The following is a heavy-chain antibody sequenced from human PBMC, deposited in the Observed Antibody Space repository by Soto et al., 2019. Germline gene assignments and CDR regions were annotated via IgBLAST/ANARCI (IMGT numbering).Heavy chain of an antibody. Sequence: PSERLSLTCAVSGGSISSGGYSWSWIRQPPGKGLEWIGYMYHSGSTYYNPSLKSRVTISIDRSKNQFSLRLSSVTAADTAVYYCARGGAYFDYWGQGTLVTVSS. CDR2: MYHSGST. CDR3: ARGGAYFDY. V-gene: IGHV4-30-2*01. CDR1: GGSISSGGYS. J-gene: IGHJ4*02.